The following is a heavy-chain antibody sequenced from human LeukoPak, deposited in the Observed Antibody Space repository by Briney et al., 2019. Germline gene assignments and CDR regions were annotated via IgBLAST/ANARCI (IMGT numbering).Heavy chain of an antibody. CDR1: GFTFSSYS. CDR3: ASGSPAGDY. J-gene: IGHJ4*02. D-gene: IGHD1-26*01. Sequence: GGSLRLSCAASGFTFSSYSMNWVRQAPGKGLEWVSSISSSGTFIYYADSVKSRFTISRDNARNSLYLQMNRLTAEDTAVYYCASGSPAGDYWGQGTLVTVSS. V-gene: IGHV3-21*01. CDR2: ISSSGTFI.